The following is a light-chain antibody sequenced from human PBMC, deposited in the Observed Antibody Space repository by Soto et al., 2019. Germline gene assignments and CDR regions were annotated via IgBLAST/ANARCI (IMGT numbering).Light chain of an antibody. CDR1: QSVGSY. Sequence: EVVLTQSPATLSLSPGERATLSCRASQSVGSYLAWYQHKPGQPPRLLIYDASNRATGIPARFSGSGSGTDFTLTISSLEPEDFAVYYCQQRSNWPPTWTFGQVTKVEIK. CDR3: QQRSNWPPTWT. J-gene: IGKJ1*01. CDR2: DAS. V-gene: IGKV3-11*01.